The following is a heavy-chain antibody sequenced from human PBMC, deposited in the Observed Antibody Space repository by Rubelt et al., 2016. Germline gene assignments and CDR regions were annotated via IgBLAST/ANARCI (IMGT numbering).Heavy chain of an antibody. CDR1: GFSLSTSGMC. Sequence: QVTLRESGPALVKPTQTLTLTCTFSGFSLSTSGMCVSWIRQPPGKALEWLARIDWDADKYYSTSLKTRLIISKDTSKNQVVLTMTNMDPVDTATYYCARILLPDYYDSSGGMDVWGQGTTVTVSS. V-gene: IGHV2-70*15. CDR2: IDWDADK. D-gene: IGHD3-22*01. J-gene: IGHJ6*02. CDR3: ARILLPDYYDSSGGMDV.